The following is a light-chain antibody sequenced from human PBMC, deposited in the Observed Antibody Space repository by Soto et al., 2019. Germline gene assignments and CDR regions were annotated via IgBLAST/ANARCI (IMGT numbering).Light chain of an antibody. CDR3: QSYDSSLSGYV. J-gene: IGLJ1*01. CDR1: SSNIGAGYD. CDR2: GNS. V-gene: IGLV1-40*01. Sequence: SMLTQPPSVSGAPGQRVTISCTGSSSNIGAGYDVHWYQQLPGTAPKLLIYGNSNRPSGVPDRFSGSKSGTSASLAITGLQAEDEADYYCQSYDSSLSGYVFGTGTKVTV.